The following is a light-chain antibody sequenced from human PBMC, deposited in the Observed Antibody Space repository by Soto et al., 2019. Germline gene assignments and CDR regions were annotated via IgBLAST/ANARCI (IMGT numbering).Light chain of an antibody. V-gene: IGKV1-33*01. Sequence: DIQMTQSHSTLSASVGDIVTITCQASQNINNYLNWYQQKPGRAPKLLIYDASNLEAGVPSRFRGSGSGTDFTFTISRLQPEDIATYYCQQYENLPTFGQGTRREIK. CDR1: QNINNY. CDR3: QQYENLPT. J-gene: IGKJ5*01. CDR2: DAS.